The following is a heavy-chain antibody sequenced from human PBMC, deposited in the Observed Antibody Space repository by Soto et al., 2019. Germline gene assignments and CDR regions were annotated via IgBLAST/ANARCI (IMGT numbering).Heavy chain of an antibody. V-gene: IGHV4-34*01. Sequence: QVQLQQWGAGLLKPSETLSLTCAVYGGSFSGYYWSWIRQPPGKGLEWIGEINHSGSTNYNPSLKSRVTISVDTSKNQFSLKLSSVTAADTAVYYCARARRSGIPYCSSTSCHITRWGQGTLVTVSS. J-gene: IGHJ4*02. D-gene: IGHD2-2*02. CDR2: INHSGST. CDR3: ARARRSGIPYCSSTSCHITR. CDR1: GGSFSGYY.